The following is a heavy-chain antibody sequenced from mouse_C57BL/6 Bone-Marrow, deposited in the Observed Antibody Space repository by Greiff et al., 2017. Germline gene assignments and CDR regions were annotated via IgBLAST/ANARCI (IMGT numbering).Heavy chain of an antibody. V-gene: IGHV1-81*01. CDR2: IYPRSGNT. J-gene: IGHJ2*01. CDR1: GYTFTSYG. D-gene: IGHD1-1*01. CDR3: ARPLFYY. Sequence: VQLVESGAELARPGASVKLSCKASGYTFTSYGISWVKQRTGQGLEWIGEIYPRSGNTYYNEKFKGKATLTADESSSTAYMELRSLTSEDSAVYFCARPLFYYWGQGTTLTVSS.